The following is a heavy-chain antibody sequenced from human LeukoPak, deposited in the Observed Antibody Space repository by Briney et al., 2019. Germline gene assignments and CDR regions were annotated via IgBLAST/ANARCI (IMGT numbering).Heavy chain of an antibody. CDR2: IKSKTDGGAT. V-gene: IGHV3-15*01. CDR1: GFIFSNAW. D-gene: IGHD3-9*01. J-gene: IGHJ4*02. Sequence: PGGSLRLSCAASGFIFSNAWMSWVRQAPGEGLEWVGRIKSKTDGGATDYAAPVKGRFIISRDDSKNTLYLQMNSLKTEDTALYYCTTVYLTGEGNDYWGQGTLVTVSS. CDR3: TTVYLTGEGNDY.